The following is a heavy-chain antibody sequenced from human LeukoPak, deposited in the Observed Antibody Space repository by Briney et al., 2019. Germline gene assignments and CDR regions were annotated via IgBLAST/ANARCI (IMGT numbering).Heavy chain of an antibody. CDR2: ISGYNGNT. J-gene: IGHJ5*02. Sequence: ASVKVSCKASGYTFTSYGISWVRQAPGKGLEWMGWISGYNGNTNYAQKLQGRVTMTTDTSTSTAYMELRSLRSDDTAVYYCARYKIVVVPAAPGWFDPWGQGTLVTVSS. CDR1: GYTFTSYG. CDR3: ARYKIVVVPAAPGWFDP. V-gene: IGHV1-18*01. D-gene: IGHD2-2*01.